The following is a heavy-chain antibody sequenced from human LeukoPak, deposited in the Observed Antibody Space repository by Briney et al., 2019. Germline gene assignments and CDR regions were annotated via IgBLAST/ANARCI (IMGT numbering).Heavy chain of an antibody. CDR2: IYYSGST. CDR3: ARDSGSFYYYYGMDV. D-gene: IGHD1-26*01. CDR1: GDSISSYY. V-gene: IGHV4-59*01. J-gene: IGHJ6*02. Sequence: PSETLSLTCTVSGDSISSYYWSWIRQPPGKGLEWIGYIYYSGSTNYNPSLKSRVTISVDTSKNQFSLKLSSVTAADTAVYYCARDSGSFYYYYGMDVWGQGTTVTVSS.